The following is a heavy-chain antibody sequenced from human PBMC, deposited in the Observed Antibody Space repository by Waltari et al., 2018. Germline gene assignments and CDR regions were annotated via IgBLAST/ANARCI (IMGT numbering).Heavy chain of an antibody. Sequence: EVQLLESGGGLVQPGGSLRLSCAASGFTFRSYAMSWVRQAPRKGLEWVSGISGSGDSTYYADSVKGRFTISRDNSKNTLYLQMSSLRAEDTALYYCAKDLSGSYYGDYFDSWGQGTLVTVSS. CDR1: GFTFRSYA. V-gene: IGHV3-23*01. CDR2: ISGSGDST. D-gene: IGHD1-26*01. CDR3: AKDLSGSYYGDYFDS. J-gene: IGHJ4*02.